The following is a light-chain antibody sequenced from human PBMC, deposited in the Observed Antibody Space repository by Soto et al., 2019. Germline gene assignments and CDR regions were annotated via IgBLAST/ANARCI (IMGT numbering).Light chain of an antibody. V-gene: IGKV3-15*01. J-gene: IGKJ5*01. CDR2: GAS. Sequence: IVMTQSSVTLSVSPGERATLSCRASQSVSRDLAWYQQKPGQAPRLLIYGASTRATGIPARFSGSGAVTEFTLTISSLQSEDFAVYYCQQYNNWPITFGQGTRLEIK. CDR1: QSVSRD. CDR3: QQYNNWPIT.